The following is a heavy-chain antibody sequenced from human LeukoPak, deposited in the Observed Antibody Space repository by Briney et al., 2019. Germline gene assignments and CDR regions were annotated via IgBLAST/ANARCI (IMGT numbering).Heavy chain of an antibody. Sequence: GSLRLSCAASGFSFSDYYMSWIRQAPGKGLEWIGEINHSGSTNYNPSLKSRVTISVDTSKNQFSLKLSSVTAADTAVYYCAFRAGSGWYYYFDSWGQGTLVTVSS. CDR2: INHSGST. CDR3: AFRAGSGWYYYFDS. D-gene: IGHD6-19*01. J-gene: IGHJ4*02. CDR1: GFSFSDYY. V-gene: IGHV4-34*08.